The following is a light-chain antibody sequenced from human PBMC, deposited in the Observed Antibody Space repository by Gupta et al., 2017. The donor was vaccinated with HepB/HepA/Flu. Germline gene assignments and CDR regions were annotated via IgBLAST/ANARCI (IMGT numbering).Light chain of an antibody. CDR2: AAS. CDR1: QNINNY. Sequence: PLTQSPSSLSASVGDRVTITCRASQNINNYLNWYQQKPGTDPKLLIYAASSLHSGVPSRFSGSGSGTDFTLTISNLQPEDFATYYCQQSYSTLCSFGQGTEVEIK. CDR3: QQSYSTLCS. V-gene: IGKV1-39*01. J-gene: IGKJ2*04.